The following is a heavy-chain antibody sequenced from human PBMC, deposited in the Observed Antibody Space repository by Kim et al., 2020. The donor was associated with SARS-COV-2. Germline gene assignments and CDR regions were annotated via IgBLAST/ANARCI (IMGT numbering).Heavy chain of an antibody. V-gene: IGHV3-30-3*01. CDR1: GFTFSSYA. CDR3: ARDLRQWLAHTSPDYDYYGLDV. CDR2: ISYDGSNK. J-gene: IGHJ6*02. Sequence: GGSLRLSCAASGFTFSSYAMHWVRQAPGKGLGWVTVISYDGSNKYYIDSVKGRFTISRDNSKSTLYLQMNSLRAEDTGVYYCARDLRQWLAHTSPDYDYYGLDVGGQGTTVTVSS. D-gene: IGHD6-19*01.